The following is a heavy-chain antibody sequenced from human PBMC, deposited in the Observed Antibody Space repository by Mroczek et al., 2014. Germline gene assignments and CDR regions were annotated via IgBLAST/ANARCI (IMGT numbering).Heavy chain of an antibody. CDR1: GGSISSYY. CDR3: ARDPGGYDFWSGYRRGWFDP. V-gene: IGHV4-4*07. CDR2: IYTSGST. D-gene: IGHD3-3*01. J-gene: IGHJ5*02. Sequence: KESGPGLVKPSETLSLTCTVSGGSISSYYWSWIRQPAGKGLEWIGRIYTSGSTNYNPSLKSRVTMSVDTSKNQFSLKLSSVTAADTAVYYCARDPGGYDFWSGYRRGWFDPWGQGTLVTVSS.